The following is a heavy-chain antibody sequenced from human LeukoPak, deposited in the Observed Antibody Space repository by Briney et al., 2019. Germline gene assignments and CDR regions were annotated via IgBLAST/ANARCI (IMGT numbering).Heavy chain of an antibody. D-gene: IGHD5/OR15-5a*01. V-gene: IGHV1-46*01. J-gene: IGHJ4*02. CDR2: INPSGGST. Sequence: ASVKVSCKAFGHSLTSYSMHWVRQAPGQGLEWMGIINPSGGSTSYAQKFQGRVTMTRDTSTSTVYMEVTSLRSEDTAVYYCARGFDGLRPKGQYFDYWGQGTLVTVSS. CDR3: ARGFDGLRPKGQYFDY. CDR1: GHSLTSYS.